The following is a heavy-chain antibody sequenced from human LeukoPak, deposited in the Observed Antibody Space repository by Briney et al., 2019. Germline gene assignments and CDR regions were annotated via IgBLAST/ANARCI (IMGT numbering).Heavy chain of an antibody. CDR1: GYTFTSYA. Sequence: ASVKVSCKASGYTFTSYAMHWVRQAPGQRLEWMGWINAGNGNTKYSQKFQGRVTITRDTSASTAYMELSGLRSEDTAVYYCARDHRSGWYAHFDYWGQGTLVTVSS. CDR3: ARDHRSGWYAHFDY. D-gene: IGHD6-19*01. CDR2: INAGNGNT. J-gene: IGHJ4*02. V-gene: IGHV1-3*01.